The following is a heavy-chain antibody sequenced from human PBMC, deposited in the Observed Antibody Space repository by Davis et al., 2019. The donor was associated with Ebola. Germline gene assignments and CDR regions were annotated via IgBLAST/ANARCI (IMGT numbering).Heavy chain of an antibody. CDR1: GYTFTNYA. J-gene: IGHJ6*02. CDR3: APLYGMDV. CDR2: INTNTGNP. Sequence: AASVKVSCKASGYTFTNYAMNWVRQAPGQGLEWMGWINTNTGNPTYAQGFTGRFVFSLDASVSTAYLQISNLEAEDTAVYYCAPLYGMDVWGQGTTVTVSS. V-gene: IGHV7-4-1*02.